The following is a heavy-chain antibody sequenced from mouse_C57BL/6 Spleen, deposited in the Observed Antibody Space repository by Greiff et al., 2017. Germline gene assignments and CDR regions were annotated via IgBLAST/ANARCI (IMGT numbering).Heavy chain of an antibody. CDR1: GYAFSSSW. V-gene: IGHV1-82*01. CDR2: IYPGDGDT. CDR3: ARRETGTDAMDY. D-gene: IGHD4-1*01. J-gene: IGHJ4*01. Sequence: VQLQPSGPELVKPGASVKISCKASGYAFSSSWMNWVKQRPGKGLEWIGRIYPGDGDTNYNGKFKGKATLTADKSSSTAYMQLSSLTSEDSAVYFCARRETGTDAMDYWGQGTSGTVSS.